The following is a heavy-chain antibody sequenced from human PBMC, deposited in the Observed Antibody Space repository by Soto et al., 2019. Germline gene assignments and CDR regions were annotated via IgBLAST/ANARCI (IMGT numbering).Heavy chain of an antibody. V-gene: IGHV3-23*01. D-gene: IGHD1-26*01. CDR1: GFTFSSYA. CDR3: AKRRIVGDTGLYYGDY. Sequence: GVSLRLSCAASGFTFSSYAMSWVRQAPGKGLEWVSAISGSGGSTYYADSVKGRFTISRDNSKNTLYLQTNSLRAEDTAVYYCAKRRIVGDTGLYYGDYWGHGTLVTVSS. J-gene: IGHJ4*01. CDR2: ISGSGGST.